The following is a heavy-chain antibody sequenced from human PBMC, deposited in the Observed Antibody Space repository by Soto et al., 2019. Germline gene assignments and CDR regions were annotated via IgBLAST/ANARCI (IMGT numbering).Heavy chain of an antibody. D-gene: IGHD6-13*01. CDR1: GFTFSNYA. CDR2: ISGSGGST. Sequence: EVQLLESGGGLVQPGGSLRLSCAASGFTFSNYAVTWVRQAPGKGLEWVSTISGSGGSTYYADSVKGRFTISRDNSKNTLYLQMNSLRAEDPSAYYCAKDQGSSWYEIDYWGQGTLVPVSS. J-gene: IGHJ4*02. V-gene: IGHV3-23*01. CDR3: AKDQGSSWYEIDY.